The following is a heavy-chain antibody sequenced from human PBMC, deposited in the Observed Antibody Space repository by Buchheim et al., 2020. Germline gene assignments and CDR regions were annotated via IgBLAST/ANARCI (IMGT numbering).Heavy chain of an antibody. CDR2: ISGSGGST. D-gene: IGHD3-22*01. J-gene: IGHJ4*02. Sequence: EVQLLESGGGLVQPGGSLRLSCAASGFTFSSYAMSWVRQAPGKGLEWVSAISGSGGSTYYADSVKGRFTISRDNSKNTLYLQMNSLRAEDTAVYYCEKGGGRYYYDSSGYYYPYWGQGTL. CDR3: EKGGGRYYYDSSGYYYPY. V-gene: IGHV3-23*01. CDR1: GFTFSSYA.